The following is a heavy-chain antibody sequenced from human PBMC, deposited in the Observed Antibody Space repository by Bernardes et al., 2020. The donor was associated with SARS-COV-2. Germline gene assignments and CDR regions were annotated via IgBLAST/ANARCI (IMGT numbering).Heavy chain of an antibody. CDR1: GFTFSNYG. J-gene: IGHJ4*02. CDR3: AKGPYDILTSIDY. CDR2: LSYDRSST. D-gene: IGHD3-9*01. Sequence: GGSLRLSCAASGFTFSNYGLHLVRQAPGKGLEGVAVLSYDRSSTYYADSVKGRFTISRDNSKNTLYLQMNSLRAEDTAVYYCAKGPYDILTSIDYWGQGTLVTVSS. V-gene: IGHV3-30*18.